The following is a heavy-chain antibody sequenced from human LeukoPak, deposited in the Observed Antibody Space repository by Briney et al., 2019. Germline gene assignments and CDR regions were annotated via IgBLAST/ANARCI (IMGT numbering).Heavy chain of an antibody. CDR3: AELGITMIGGV. CDR2: ICSSGSTI. D-gene: IGHD3-10*02. CDR1: GFTFSSYE. Sequence: AGGSLRLSCAASGFTFSSYEMNWVRQAPGKGREWGSYICSSGSTIYYADSVKGRFTISRDNAKNTLYLQMNSLRAEDTAVYYCAELGITMIGGVWGKGTTVTISS. V-gene: IGHV3-48*03. J-gene: IGHJ6*03.